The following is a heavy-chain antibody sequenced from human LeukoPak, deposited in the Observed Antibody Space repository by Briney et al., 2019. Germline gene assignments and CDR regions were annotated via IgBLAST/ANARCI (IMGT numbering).Heavy chain of an antibody. D-gene: IGHD3/OR15-3a*01. J-gene: IGHJ4*02. CDR1: GFTFSNAW. Sequence: GGSLRLSCAASGFTFSNAWMSWVRQAPGRGLEWVGRIKRKGDDGTIDYAAPVKVRFSISRDDSKNTLYLQMNSLKSEDTAVYYCTAGTGRSDFDYWGQGTLVTVSS. CDR3: TAGTGRSDFDY. V-gene: IGHV3-15*01. CDR2: IKRKGDDGTI.